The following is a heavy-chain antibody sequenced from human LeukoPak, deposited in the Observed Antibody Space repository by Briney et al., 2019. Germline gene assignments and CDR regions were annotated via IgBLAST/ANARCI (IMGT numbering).Heavy chain of an antibody. V-gene: IGHV3-23*01. D-gene: IGHD6-13*01. Sequence: GGSLRLSCAASGFTFGSYGMSWVRQAPGKGLEWVSAISGSGGSTYYADSVKGRFTISRDNSKNTLYLQMNSLRAEDTAVYYCAKSGTRSSWSPRVKTYLDYWGQGTLVTVSS. J-gene: IGHJ4*02. CDR3: AKSGTRSSWSPRVKTYLDY. CDR2: ISGSGGST. CDR1: GFTFGSYG.